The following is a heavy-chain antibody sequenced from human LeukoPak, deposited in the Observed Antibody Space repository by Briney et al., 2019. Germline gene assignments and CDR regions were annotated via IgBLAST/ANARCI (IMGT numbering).Heavy chain of an antibody. D-gene: IGHD3-22*01. CDR1: GGSFSGYY. Sequence: SETLSLTCAVYGGSFSGYYWSWIRQPPGKGLEWIGEINHSGSTNYNPSLKSRVTISVDTSKNQFSLKLSSVTAADTAVYYCARSVNFYYDSSGYIYYFDYWGQGTLATVSS. CDR3: ARSVNFYYDSSGYIYYFDY. J-gene: IGHJ4*02. CDR2: INHSGST. V-gene: IGHV4-34*01.